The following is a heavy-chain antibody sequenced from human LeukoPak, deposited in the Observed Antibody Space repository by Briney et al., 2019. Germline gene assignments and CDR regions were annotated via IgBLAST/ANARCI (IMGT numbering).Heavy chain of an antibody. Sequence: PSETLSLTCTVSGGPISSSTYYWGWIRQPPGKGLEWIGNIYYSGSTFYNPSLKSRVTIFVDTSDNQLSLKLTSVTAADTAVYYCARLPSGGEWYVDVWGRGTLVTVSS. CDR2: IYYSGST. CDR3: ARLPSGGEWYVDV. CDR1: GGPISSSTYY. J-gene: IGHJ2*01. V-gene: IGHV4-39*01. D-gene: IGHD2-8*02.